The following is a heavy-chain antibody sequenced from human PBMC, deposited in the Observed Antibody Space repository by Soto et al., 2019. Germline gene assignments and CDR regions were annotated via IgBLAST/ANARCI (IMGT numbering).Heavy chain of an antibody. CDR1: GGSISSSNC. V-gene: IGHV4-4*02. CDR3: ASKKIAARRGGWFDP. J-gene: IGHJ5*02. Sequence: PSETLSLTCAVSGGSISSSNCWSWFRQPPGKGLEWIGEIYHSGSTNYNPSLKSRVTISVDKSKNQFSLKLSSVTAADTAVYYCASKKIAARRGGWFDPWGQGTLVTVSS. CDR2: IYHSGST. D-gene: IGHD6-6*01.